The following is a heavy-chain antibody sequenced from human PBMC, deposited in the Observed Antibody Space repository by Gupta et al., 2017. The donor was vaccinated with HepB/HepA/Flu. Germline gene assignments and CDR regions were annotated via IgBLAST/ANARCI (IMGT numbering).Heavy chain of an antibody. D-gene: IGHD3-10*01. CDR2: FYYSGST. J-gene: IGHJ4*02. CDR3: ARQRXGSLIVVRARCDY. CDR1: GGSISSTSYY. V-gene: IGHV4-39*01. Sequence: QLQLQESGPGLVKPSETLSLTCTVSGGSISSTSYYWAWIRHSPEKGLEWIGNFYYSGSTSHNPSLKSRVTISADTSENQFSLRLSSVTAADTAXYXCARQRXGSLIVVRARCDYWGQGTLVTVSS.